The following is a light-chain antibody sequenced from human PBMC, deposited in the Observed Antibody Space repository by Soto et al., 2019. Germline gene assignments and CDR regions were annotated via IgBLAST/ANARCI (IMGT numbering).Light chain of an antibody. CDR1: ASDVGSYKF. CDR2: EVS. J-gene: IGLJ2*01. Sequence: QSALTQPASVSGSPGQSITISCTGTASDVGSYKFVSWYQHLPDKAPKLIIFEVSERPSGISDRFSGSKSGNTASLTISGLQAEDEADYYCCAYAANSNFRFGGGTKLTVL. V-gene: IGLV2-23*02. CDR3: CAYAANSNFR.